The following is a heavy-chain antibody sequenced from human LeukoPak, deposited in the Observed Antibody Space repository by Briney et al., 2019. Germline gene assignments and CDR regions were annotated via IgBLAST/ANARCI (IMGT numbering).Heavy chain of an antibody. CDR3: ARIRRGSSWLGVSLFDY. CDR1: GGSFSGYY. Sequence: PSETLSLTCAVYGGSFSGYYWSWIRQPPGKRLEWIGEINHSGSTNYNPSLKSRVTISVDTSKNQFSLKLSSVTAADTAVYYCARIRRGSSWLGVSLFDYWGQGTLVTVSS. V-gene: IGHV4-34*01. D-gene: IGHD6-13*01. CDR2: INHSGST. J-gene: IGHJ4*02.